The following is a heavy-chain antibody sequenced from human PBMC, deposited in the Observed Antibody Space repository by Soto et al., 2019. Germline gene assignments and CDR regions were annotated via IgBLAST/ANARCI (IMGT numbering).Heavy chain of an antibody. CDR1: GGSITSNAYY. CDR3: ARRPKRGSFAWCFDY. V-gene: IGHV4-39*01. J-gene: IGHJ4*02. Sequence: SETLSLTCTVSGGSITSNAYYWGWIRQPPGKGLEWLGYIYYSGSASYNPSLKSRVTMSVDTSKNQFSLKLSSVTAADTAVYYCARRPKRGSFAWCFDYWGQGTLVTSPQ. D-gene: IGHD1-26*01. CDR2: IYYSGSA.